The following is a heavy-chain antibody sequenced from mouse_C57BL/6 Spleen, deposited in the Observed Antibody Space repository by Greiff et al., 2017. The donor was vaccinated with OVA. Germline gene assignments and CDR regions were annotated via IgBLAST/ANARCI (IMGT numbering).Heavy chain of an antibody. CDR2: IYPRDGST. V-gene: IGHV1-85*01. D-gene: IGHD2-4*01. CDR3: ARGGYYDYDGYYFDY. CDR1: GYTFTSYD. J-gene: IGHJ2*01. Sequence: QVQLQQSGPELVKPGASVKLSCKASGYTFTSYDINWVKQRPGQGLEWIGWIYPRDGSTKYNEKFKGKATLTVDTSSSTAYMELHSLTSEDSAVYFCARGGYYDYDGYYFDYWGQGTTLTVSS.